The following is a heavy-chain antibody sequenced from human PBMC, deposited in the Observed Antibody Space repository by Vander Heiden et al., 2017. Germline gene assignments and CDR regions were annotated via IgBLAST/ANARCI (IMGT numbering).Heavy chain of an antibody. J-gene: IGHJ4*02. CDR2: ISGSGGST. CDR1: GFTFTYYA. CDR3: AKDRALRYFEVFDY. Sequence: EVQLLESGGGLVQPGGSLSLSCAASGFTFTYYAMSWVRQAPGKGLEWVSAISGSGGSTYYADSVKGRFTISRDNSKNTLYLQMNSLRAEDTAIYYCAKDRALRYFEVFDYWGQGTLVTVSS. V-gene: IGHV3-23*01. D-gene: IGHD3-9*01.